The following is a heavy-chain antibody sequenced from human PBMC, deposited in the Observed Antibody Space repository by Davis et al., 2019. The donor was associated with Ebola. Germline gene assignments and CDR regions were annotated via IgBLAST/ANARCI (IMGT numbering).Heavy chain of an antibody. CDR2: IQQGGDER. CDR1: GFTFSSYW. J-gene: IGHJ5*02. Sequence: GESLKTSCAASGFTFSSYWMSWVRQAPGKGLEWVANIQQGGDERYYADSVKGRFIISRDDAKNSLYLQMNSLRAEDTAVYYCVRVYSGSYDPWGQGTLVTVSS. CDR3: VRVYSGSYDP. V-gene: IGHV3-7*01. D-gene: IGHD1-26*01.